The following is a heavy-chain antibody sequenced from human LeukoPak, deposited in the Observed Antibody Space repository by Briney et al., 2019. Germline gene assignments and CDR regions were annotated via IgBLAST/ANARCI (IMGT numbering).Heavy chain of an antibody. CDR2: IYYSGST. J-gene: IGHJ6*03. Sequence: PSETLSLTCTVSGGSISSSSYYWGWIRQPPGKGLEWIGSIYYSGSTYYNPSLKSRVTISVDKSKNQFSLKLSSVTAADTAVYYCARVWVTPINYYYYYMDVWGKGTTVTVSS. CDR1: GGSISSSSYY. CDR3: ARVWVTPINYYYYYMDV. D-gene: IGHD2-21*02. V-gene: IGHV4-39*07.